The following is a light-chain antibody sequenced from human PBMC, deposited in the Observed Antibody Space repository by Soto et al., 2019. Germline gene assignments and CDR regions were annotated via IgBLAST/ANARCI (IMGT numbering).Light chain of an antibody. CDR2: GAS. CDR3: RQYSDWPPT. CDR1: ESLSSN. J-gene: IGKJ1*01. V-gene: IGKV3-15*01. Sequence: EVVMTQSPATLSVSPGGRATLSCRASESLSSNLAWYQQKPGQAPRLLIYGASTRGTGIPARFSGSGSGTEFTLTISSLQSEDFAVYYCRQYSDWPPTFGRGTKVDIK.